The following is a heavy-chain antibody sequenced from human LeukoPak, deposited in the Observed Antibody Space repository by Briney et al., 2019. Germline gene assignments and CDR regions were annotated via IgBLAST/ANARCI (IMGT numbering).Heavy chain of an antibody. CDR1: GYTFTSYG. J-gene: IGHJ3*02. CDR2: ISAYNGNT. V-gene: IGHV1-18*01. D-gene: IGHD1-26*01. Sequence: ASVKVSCKASGYTFTSYGISWVRQAPGQGLEWMGWISAYNGNTNYAQKLQGRVTMTTDTSTSTAYMELRSLRSDDTAVYYCARDLSPRVGATEPYDAFDIWGQGTTVTVSS. CDR3: ARDLSPRVGATEPYDAFDI.